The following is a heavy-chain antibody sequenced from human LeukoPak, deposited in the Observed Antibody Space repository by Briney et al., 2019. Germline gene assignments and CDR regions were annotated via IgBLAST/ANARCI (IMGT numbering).Heavy chain of an antibody. D-gene: IGHD2-2*01. J-gene: IGHJ6*03. CDR2: ISWNSGSI. CDR1: GFTFDDYA. CDR3: AKTGCSSTCCQYYYYYYYMDV. V-gene: IGHV3-9*01. Sequence: PGGSLRLSCAASGFTFDDYAMHWVRQAPGKGLEWVSGISWNSGSIGYADSVKGRFTISRDNAKNSLYLQMNSLRAEDTALYYCAKTGCSSTCCQYYYYYYYMDVWGKGTTVTVSS.